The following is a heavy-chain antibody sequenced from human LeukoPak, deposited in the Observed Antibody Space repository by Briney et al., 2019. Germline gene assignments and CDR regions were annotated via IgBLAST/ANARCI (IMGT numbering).Heavy chain of an antibody. CDR2: ISGSGGSI. Sequence: PGGSLRLSCAASGFTFSSYAMSWVRQAPGKGLEWVSAISGSGGSIYYADSVKGRFTISRDNSKNTLYLQLNSLRAEDTAVYYCAKRTHCSSTNCYERGWFDPWGQGTLVTVSS. D-gene: IGHD2-2*01. CDR1: GFTFSSYA. V-gene: IGHV3-23*01. CDR3: AKRTHCSSTNCYERGWFDP. J-gene: IGHJ5*02.